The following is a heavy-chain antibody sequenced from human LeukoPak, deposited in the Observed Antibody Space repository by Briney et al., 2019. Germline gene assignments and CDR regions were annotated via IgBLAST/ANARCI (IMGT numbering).Heavy chain of an antibody. CDR3: ARHVRMYSSSSTGDY. CDR2: IYYSGST. CDR1: GGSISSSSYY. J-gene: IGHJ4*02. V-gene: IGHV4-39*01. D-gene: IGHD6-6*01. Sequence: PSETLSLTCTVSGGSISSSSYYWGWIRQPPGKGLEWIGSIYYSGSTYYNPSLKSRVTISVDTSKNQFSLKLSSVTAADTAVYHCARHVRMYSSSSTGDYWGQGTLVTVSS.